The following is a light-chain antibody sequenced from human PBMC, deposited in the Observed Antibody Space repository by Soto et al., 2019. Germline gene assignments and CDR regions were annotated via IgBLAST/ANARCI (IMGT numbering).Light chain of an antibody. J-gene: IGKJ5*01. CDR3: QQYYSTPLIT. CDR2: WAS. CDR1: QSVLYSSNNKNY. V-gene: IGKV4-1*01. Sequence: DIVMTQSPDSLAVSLGKRATINCKSSQSVLYSSNNKNYLAWYQQKPGQPPKLLIYWASTRESGVPDRFSGSGSGTDFTLTISSLQAEDVAVYYCQQYYSTPLITFGQGTRLEIK.